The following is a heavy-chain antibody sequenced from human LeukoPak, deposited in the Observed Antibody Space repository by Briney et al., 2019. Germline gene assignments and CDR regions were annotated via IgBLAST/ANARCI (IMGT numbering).Heavy chain of an antibody. CDR1: GFTFSSYA. J-gene: IGHJ4*02. V-gene: IGHV3-23*01. CDR3: AKSGPGYSYGDPSPPAEY. D-gene: IGHD5-18*01. CDR2: ISGSGGST. Sequence: GGSLRLSCAGSGFTFSSYAMSWVRQAPGKGLEWVSAISGSGGSTYYADSVKGRFTISRDNSKNTLYLQMNSLRAEDTAVYYCAKSGPGYSYGDPSPPAEYWGQGTLVTVSS.